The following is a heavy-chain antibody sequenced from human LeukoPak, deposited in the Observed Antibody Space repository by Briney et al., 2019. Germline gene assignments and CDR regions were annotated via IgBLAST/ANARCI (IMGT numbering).Heavy chain of an antibody. V-gene: IGHV1-2*02. CDR1: GYTFTGYY. Sequence: GASVKVSCKASGYTFTGYYMHWVRQAPGQGLEWMGWINPNSGGTNYAQKFQGRVTMTRDTSISTAYMELSRLSSDDTTVYYCARDYARYCSTSRCNFFDYWGQGTLVTVSS. CDR2: INPNSGGT. CDR3: ARDYARYCSTSRCNFFDY. D-gene: IGHD2-2*01. J-gene: IGHJ4*02.